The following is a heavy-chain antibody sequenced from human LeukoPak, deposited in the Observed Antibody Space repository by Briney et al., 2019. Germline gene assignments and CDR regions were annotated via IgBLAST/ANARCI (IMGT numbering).Heavy chain of an antibody. CDR3: AELGITMIGGV. Sequence: GGSLRLSCAASGFTFSYYGMHWVRQAPGKGLEWVAFMRNDGSDKYHADSVKGRFTISRDNAKNSLYLQMNSLRAEDTAVYYCAELGITMIGGVWGKGTTVTISS. D-gene: IGHD3-10*02. CDR2: MRNDGSDK. CDR1: GFTFSYYG. J-gene: IGHJ6*04. V-gene: IGHV3-30*02.